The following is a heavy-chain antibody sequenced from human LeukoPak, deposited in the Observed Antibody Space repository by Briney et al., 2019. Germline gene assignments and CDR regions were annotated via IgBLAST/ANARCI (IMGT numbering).Heavy chain of an antibody. CDR1: GGSISSYY. D-gene: IGHD3-22*01. Sequence: SETLSLTCTVSGGSISSYYWSWIRQPPGKGLEWIGEINHSGSTNYNPSLKSRVTISVDTSKNQFSLKLSSVTAADTAVYYCARGRVWSSGYLVYWGQGTLVTVSS. CDR2: INHSGST. CDR3: ARGRVWSSGYLVY. V-gene: IGHV4-34*01. J-gene: IGHJ4*02.